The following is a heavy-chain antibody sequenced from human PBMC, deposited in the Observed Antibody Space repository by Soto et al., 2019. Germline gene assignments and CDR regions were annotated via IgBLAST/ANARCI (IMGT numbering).Heavy chain of an antibody. CDR2: TYHRSKYYN. J-gene: IGHJ4*02. D-gene: IGHD6-19*01. CDR1: GDSVSSNSTA. CDR3: ARGPIGVTGTGVFDS. Sequence: QVPLQQSGPGLVKPSQTLSLTCAISGDSVSSNSTAWNWIRQSPSRGLEWLGRTYHRSKYYNDSALSVKGRIPLNPDTSKNPSSLQLNSVTPEDTAVYYCARGPIGVTGTGVFDSWGQGTLVTVSS. V-gene: IGHV6-1*01.